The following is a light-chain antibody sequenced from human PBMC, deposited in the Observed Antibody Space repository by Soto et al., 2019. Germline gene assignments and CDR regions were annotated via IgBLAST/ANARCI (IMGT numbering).Light chain of an antibody. CDR2: AAS. V-gene: IGKV3-15*01. Sequence: EIVMTQSPATLSVSPGARATLSCRASQSLSFNLAWYQQKPGQAPRLLIYAASTRATGIPARFSGSGSGTELTITISSLQSEDFEVYYCQQYYRWPQTFGQGTKVDIK. J-gene: IGKJ1*01. CDR3: QQYYRWPQT. CDR1: QSLSFN.